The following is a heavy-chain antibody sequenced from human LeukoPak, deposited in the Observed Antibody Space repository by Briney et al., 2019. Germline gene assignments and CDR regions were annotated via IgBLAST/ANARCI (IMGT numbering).Heavy chain of an antibody. CDR2: INHSGST. Sequence: SETLSLTCTVSGGSISSYYWSWIRQPPGKGLEWIGEINHSGSTNYNPSLKSRVTISVDTSKNQFSLKLSSVTAADTAVYYCARRGKMATLFWGQGTLVTVSS. D-gene: IGHD5-24*01. V-gene: IGHV4-34*01. J-gene: IGHJ4*02. CDR1: GGSISSYY. CDR3: ARRGKMATLF.